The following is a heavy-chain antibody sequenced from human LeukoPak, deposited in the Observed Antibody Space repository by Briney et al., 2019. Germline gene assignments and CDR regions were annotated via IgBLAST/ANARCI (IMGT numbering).Heavy chain of an antibody. D-gene: IGHD1-26*01. CDR1: GLPYSNLW. CDR3: TTAMRWEFSFAY. J-gene: IGHJ4*02. V-gene: IGHV3-15*01. Sequence: SLRLSYAASGLPYSNLWQMCVRHAPAKGLDWVSRIKSKTDGGTTDYAAPVNGRFTISRDDSKNTLYLQMNSLKTEDTAVYYRTTAMRWEFSFAYWGQGTLVTVSS. CDR2: IKSKTDGGTT.